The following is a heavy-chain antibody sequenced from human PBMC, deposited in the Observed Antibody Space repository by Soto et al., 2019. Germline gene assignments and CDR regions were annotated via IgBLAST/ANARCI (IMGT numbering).Heavy chain of an antibody. J-gene: IGHJ4*02. CDR3: ARDRGVNKNRRTKPFDY. D-gene: IGHD6-13*01. Sequence: PWGSLRLSCAASGFTFSSYSMNWVRQAPGKGLEWVSYISSSSSTIYYADSVKGRFTISRDNAKNSLYLQMNSLRDEDTAVYYCARDRGVNKNRRTKPFDYWGQGTLVTVSS. CDR2: ISSSSSTI. CDR1: GFTFSSYS. V-gene: IGHV3-48*02.